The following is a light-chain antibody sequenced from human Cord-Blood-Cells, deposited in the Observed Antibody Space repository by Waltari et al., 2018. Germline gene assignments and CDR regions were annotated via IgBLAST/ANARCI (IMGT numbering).Light chain of an antibody. V-gene: IGLV1-44*01. J-gene: IGLJ3*02. CDR2: SNN. CDR3: AAWDDSLNGPV. Sequence: QSVLTQPPSASGTPGQRVTISCSGSSSNLGSNTVNWYQQLTGTAPKLLIYSNNQRPSGVPARFSGSKSGTSASLAISGLQSEDEADYYCAAWDDSLNGPVFGGGTKLTVL. CDR1: SSNLGSNT.